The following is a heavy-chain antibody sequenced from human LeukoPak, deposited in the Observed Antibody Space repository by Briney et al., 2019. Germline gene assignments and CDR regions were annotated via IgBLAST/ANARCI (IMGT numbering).Heavy chain of an antibody. CDR3: AKTPDYCTNGVCYTLHYFDY. CDR2: ISGGGDST. Sequence: GGSLRLSCAASGFTFSNYAMTWVRQAPGKGLEWVSTISGGGDSTYYADSVRSRFTISRDDSKSTLYLQMNSLRAEDTAVYYCAKTPDYCTNGVCYTLHYFDYWGQGTPVTVSS. V-gene: IGHV3-23*01. D-gene: IGHD2-8*01. J-gene: IGHJ4*02. CDR1: GFTFSNYA.